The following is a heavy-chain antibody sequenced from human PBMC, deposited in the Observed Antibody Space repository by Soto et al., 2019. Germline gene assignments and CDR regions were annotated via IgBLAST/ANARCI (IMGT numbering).Heavy chain of an antibody. D-gene: IGHD3-22*01. J-gene: IGHJ3*02. CDR2: IYYSGST. CDR1: GGSISSGDYY. Sequence: SETLSLTCTVSGGSISSGDYYWSWIRQPPGKGLEWIGYIYYSGSTYYNPSLKSRVTISVDTSKNQFSLKLSSVTAADTAVYYCASSDSSGPDAFDIWGQGAMVT. V-gene: IGHV4-30-4*01. CDR3: ASSDSSGPDAFDI.